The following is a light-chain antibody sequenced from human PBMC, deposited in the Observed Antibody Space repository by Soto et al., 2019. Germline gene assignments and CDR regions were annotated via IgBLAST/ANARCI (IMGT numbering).Light chain of an antibody. Sequence: DIQMTQSPSTLSASVGDRVTITCRASRSISSWLAWYQQKPGKAPKLLIYDASSLESRVPSRFSGSGSGTEFTLTISSLQPDDFATYYCQQYNSYSRTFGQGTKVEIK. CDR1: RSISSW. J-gene: IGKJ1*01. V-gene: IGKV1-5*01. CDR2: DAS. CDR3: QQYNSYSRT.